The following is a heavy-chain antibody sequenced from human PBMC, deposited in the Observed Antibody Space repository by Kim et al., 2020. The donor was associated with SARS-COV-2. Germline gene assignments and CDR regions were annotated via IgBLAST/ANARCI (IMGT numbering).Heavy chain of an antibody. V-gene: IGHV3-15*01. D-gene: IGHD3-10*01. CDR3: TTDFQYYYGSGSPGGY. CDR1: GFTFSNAW. CDR2: IKSKTDGGTT. Sequence: GGSLRLSCAASGFTFSNAWMSWVRQAPGKGLEWVGRIKSKTDGGTTDYAAPVKGRFTISRDDSKNTLYLQMDSLKTEDTAVYYCTTDFQYYYGSGSPGGYWGQGTLVTVSS. J-gene: IGHJ4*02.